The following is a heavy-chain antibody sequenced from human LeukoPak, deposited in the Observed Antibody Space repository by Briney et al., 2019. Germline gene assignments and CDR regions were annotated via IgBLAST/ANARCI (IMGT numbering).Heavy chain of an antibody. CDR2: ISRRGNT. Sequence: PSQTLSLTCTVSGGSISSGGYYWSWIRQPPGKGLEWIGQISRRGNTNYNPSLKSRVTISVDTSKNQLSLKLSTVTAADTALYYCARHGEYYFDYWGQGTLVTVSS. J-gene: IGHJ4*02. CDR3: ARHGEYYFDY. V-gene: IGHV4-30-2*01. D-gene: IGHD3-10*01. CDR1: GGSISSGGYY.